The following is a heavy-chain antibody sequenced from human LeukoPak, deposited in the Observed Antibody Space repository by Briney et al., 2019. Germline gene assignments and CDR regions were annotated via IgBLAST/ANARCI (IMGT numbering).Heavy chain of an antibody. CDR1: GGSIRSYS. CDR3: ARRDRIVGASFDY. V-gene: IGHV4-4*07. CDR2: IYTSGST. Sequence: KPSETLSLTCTVSGGSIRSYSWSWIRQPAGKGLEWIGRIYTSGSTNYNPSLKSRVTMSVATSKNQISLKLSSVTAADTAVYYCARRDRIVGASFDYWGQGTLVTVSS. J-gene: IGHJ4*02. D-gene: IGHD1-26*01.